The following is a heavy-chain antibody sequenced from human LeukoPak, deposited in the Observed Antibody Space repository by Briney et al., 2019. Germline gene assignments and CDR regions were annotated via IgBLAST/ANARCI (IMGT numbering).Heavy chain of an antibody. J-gene: IGHJ5*02. Sequence: GGSLRLSCAASGFTFSSYAMSWVRQAPGKGLEWVSAISGSGGSTYYADSVKGRFTISRDNSKNTLYLQMNSLRAEDTAVYYCAPKPPYSSSLNWFDPWGQGTLVTVSS. CDR1: GFTFSSYA. CDR2: ISGSGGST. V-gene: IGHV3-23*01. CDR3: APKPPYSSSLNWFDP. D-gene: IGHD6-13*01.